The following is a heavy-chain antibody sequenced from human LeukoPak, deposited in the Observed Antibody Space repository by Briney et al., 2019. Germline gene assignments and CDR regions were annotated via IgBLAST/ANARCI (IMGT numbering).Heavy chain of an antibody. D-gene: IGHD6-19*01. J-gene: IGHJ4*02. CDR1: GGSIINYS. V-gene: IGHV4-59*08. Sequence: SETLSLTCTVSGGSIINYSWSWIRQPPGKGLEWIGYIYYTGSTNYNPSLKSRVTLSVDTSKNQFSLKLSSVTAADTAIYYCARPYSSGWFDYWGQGTLVTVSS. CDR2: IYYTGST. CDR3: ARPYSSGWFDY.